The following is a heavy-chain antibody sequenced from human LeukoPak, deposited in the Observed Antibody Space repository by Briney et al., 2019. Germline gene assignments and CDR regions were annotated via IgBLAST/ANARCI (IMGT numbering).Heavy chain of an antibody. CDR3: ARDFGGIAARPPWGHDY. CDR1: GFTFSSYA. D-gene: IGHD6-6*01. V-gene: IGHV3-23*01. CDR2: ISGSGGST. J-gene: IGHJ4*02. Sequence: GGSLRLSCAASGFTFSSYAMSWVRQAPGKGLEWVSAISGSGGSTYYADSVKGRFTISRDNAKNSLYLQMNSLRAEDTAVYYCARDFGGIAARPPWGHDYWGQRTLVTVSS.